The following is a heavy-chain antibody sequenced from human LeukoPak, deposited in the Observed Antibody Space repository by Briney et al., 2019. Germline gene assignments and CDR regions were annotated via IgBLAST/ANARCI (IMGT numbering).Heavy chain of an antibody. CDR2: INTCTGNP. CDR1: GYTFTSYA. J-gene: IGHJ6*02. CDR3: ARESEFIAAAGTLYYYYYGMDV. D-gene: IGHD6-13*01. Sequence: GASVKVSCKASGYTFTSYAMNWVRQATGQGLEWMGWINTCTGNPTYAQGFTGRFVFSLDTSVSTAYLQISSLKAEDTAVYYCARESEFIAAAGTLYYYYYGMDVWGQGTTVTVSS. V-gene: IGHV7-4-1*02.